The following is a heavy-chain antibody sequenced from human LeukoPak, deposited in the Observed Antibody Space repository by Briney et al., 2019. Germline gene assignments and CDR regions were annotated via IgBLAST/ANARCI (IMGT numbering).Heavy chain of an antibody. CDR3: VRDGEYSHGIDFDY. J-gene: IGHJ4*02. CDR1: GFALSNSW. V-gene: IGHV3-74*01. Sequence: GGSLRLSCAASGFALSNSWMHWVRQAPGKGLVWVSRTNGDGSDTSYADSVKGRFTISRDSATNTLYLQMNSLRAEDTAIYYCVRDGEYSHGIDFDYWGQGTLVTVSP. D-gene: IGHD5-18*01. CDR2: TNGDGSDT.